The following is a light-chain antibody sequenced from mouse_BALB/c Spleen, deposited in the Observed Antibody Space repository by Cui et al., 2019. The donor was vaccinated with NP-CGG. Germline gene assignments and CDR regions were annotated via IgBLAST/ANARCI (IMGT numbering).Light chain of an antibody. J-gene: IGLJ1*01. CDR3: ALWYSNHWV. CDR1: TGAVTTSNY. Sequence: VVIQESAATTSPGETVTLTCRSSTGAVTTSNYANWVQEKPDHLFTGLIGGTNNRTPGVPARFSGSLIGDKAALTITGAQTEDEAIYFCALWYSNHWVFGGGTKLTVL. V-gene: IGLV1*01. CDR2: GTN.